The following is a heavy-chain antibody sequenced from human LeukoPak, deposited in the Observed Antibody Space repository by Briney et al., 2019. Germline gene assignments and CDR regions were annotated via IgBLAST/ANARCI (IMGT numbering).Heavy chain of an antibody. Sequence: PGGSLRLSCAASGFTLSDHYMDWVRQAPGKGLEWVGRTRNKANSYTTEYAASVKGRFTISRDDSKNSLYLQMNSLKTEDTAVYYCTRSIRYMGERYYFDYWGQGTLVTVSS. CDR3: TRSIRYMGERYYFDY. CDR1: GFTLSDHY. CDR2: TRNKANSYTT. D-gene: IGHD3-16*01. J-gene: IGHJ4*02. V-gene: IGHV3-72*01.